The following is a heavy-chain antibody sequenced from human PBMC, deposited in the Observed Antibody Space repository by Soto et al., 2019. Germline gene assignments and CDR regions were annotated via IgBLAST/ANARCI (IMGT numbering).Heavy chain of an antibody. V-gene: IGHV1-3*05. J-gene: IGHJ4*02. Sequence: QVQLVQSGAEEKKPGASVKVSCKASGYTFTSYAMHWVRQAPGQRLEWMGWINAGNGNTKYSQKFQGRVTITRDTSASTVYMELRRLRSEDTAVYYWASSIVVVTALDYWGQGTLVTVSS. CDR3: ASSIVVVTALDY. CDR2: INAGNGNT. CDR1: GYTFTSYA. D-gene: IGHD2-21*02.